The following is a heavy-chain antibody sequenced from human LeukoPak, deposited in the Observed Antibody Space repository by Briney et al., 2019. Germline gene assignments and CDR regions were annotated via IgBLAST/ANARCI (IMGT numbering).Heavy chain of an antibody. CDR2: ISGTSRTI. V-gene: IGHV3-48*01. Sequence: GGSLRLSCAASGFTFSTYTMNWVRQAPGKGLEWISYISGTSRTIYYADSVKGRFTVSRDNAKNSLYLQMNSLRAEDTAVYYCVRDLGHDGNHFDYWGQGTLVSVSS. J-gene: IGHJ4*02. CDR1: GFTFSTYT. CDR3: VRDLGHDGNHFDY. D-gene: IGHD4-23*01.